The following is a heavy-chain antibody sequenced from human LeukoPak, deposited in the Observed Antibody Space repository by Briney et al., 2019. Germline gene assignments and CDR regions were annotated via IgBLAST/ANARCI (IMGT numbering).Heavy chain of an antibody. J-gene: IGHJ4*02. CDR1: GFTFSSYA. CDR3: AKSKYSSSWFGEYYFDY. Sequence: GGSLRLSCAASGFTFSSYAMSWVRQAPGKGPEWVSAISGSGGSTYYADSVKGRFTISRDNSKNTLYLQMNSLRAEDTAVYYCAKSKYSSSWFGEYYFDYWGQGTLVTVSS. V-gene: IGHV3-23*01. CDR2: ISGSGGST. D-gene: IGHD6-13*01.